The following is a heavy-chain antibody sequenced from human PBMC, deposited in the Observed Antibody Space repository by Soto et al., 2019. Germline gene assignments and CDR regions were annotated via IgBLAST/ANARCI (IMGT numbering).Heavy chain of an antibody. CDR3: ARVSSPGHYNWFDP. J-gene: IGHJ5*02. V-gene: IGHV4-39*01. CDR1: GGSISTSPYY. D-gene: IGHD6-13*01. Sequence: QLQLQESGPGLVKPSGTLSLTCAVSGGSISTSPYYWGWIRQPPGKGLEGIGTIYYSGSTYYNPSLKSRITISVDTSKNQFSLRLSSVTATDTAVYYCARVSSPGHYNWFDPWGQGTLVTVSS. CDR2: IYYSGST.